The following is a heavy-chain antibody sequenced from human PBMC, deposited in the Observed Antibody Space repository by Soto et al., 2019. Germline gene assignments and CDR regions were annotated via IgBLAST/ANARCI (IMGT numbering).Heavy chain of an antibody. CDR3: AKDRLGAVLDS. J-gene: IGHJ4*02. CDR2: VTSRGGNT. CDR1: GFIFSNYA. D-gene: IGHD3-10*01. V-gene: IGHV3-23*01. Sequence: EVQLLQSGGGLVQPGGSLRLSCAASGFIFSNYAMNWVRQAPGKGLEWVSIVTSRGGNTYYADSVKGRFTISRDNSKQTLYLQVNSLTAEDTAVYCCAKDRLGAVLDSWGQGTLVSVSS.